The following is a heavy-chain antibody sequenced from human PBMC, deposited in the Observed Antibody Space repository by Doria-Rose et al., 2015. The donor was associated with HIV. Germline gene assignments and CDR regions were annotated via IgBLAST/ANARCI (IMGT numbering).Heavy chain of an antibody. J-gene: IGHJ6*03. CDR2: IYSSGST. CDR1: GGSISSYY. Sequence: GLVKPAETLSLTCTVSGGSISSYYWNWIRQPPGKGLEWIGYIYSSGSTHYNSSLKSRVTISIDTSKNQFSLKLSSVTAADTAVYYCARSRPSRGIYYSLDVWGKGTTVTVSS. CDR3: ARSRPSRGIYYSLDV. V-gene: IGHV4-4*09. D-gene: IGHD3-10*01.